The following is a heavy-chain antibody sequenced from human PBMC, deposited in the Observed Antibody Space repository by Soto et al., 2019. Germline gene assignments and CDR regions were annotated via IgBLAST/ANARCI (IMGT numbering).Heavy chain of an antibody. V-gene: IGHV3-15*07. CDR1: GFDFTTTW. Sequence: GGSLRLSCASSGFDFTTTWMNWVRLAPGKGLEWVARIKSKNDGGTLDYASPVKGRFTISRDDSKKTSYLQMNSLRAEDTAVYYCARATRDSSGYWNYFDYWGQGTQVTVSS. CDR2: IKSKNDGGTL. CDR3: ARATRDSSGYWNYFDY. D-gene: IGHD3-22*01. J-gene: IGHJ4*01.